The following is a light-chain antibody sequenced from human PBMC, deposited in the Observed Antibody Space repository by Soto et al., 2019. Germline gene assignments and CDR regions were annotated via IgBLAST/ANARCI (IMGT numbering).Light chain of an antibody. Sequence: QLVLTQPPSASGTPGQRVTIYCSGSSSNIGSSTVNWYQQLPGTAPKLLIYSNNQRPSGVPDRFSGSNSGTSASLAISGLHSEDEADYYCASWDDSLNGPVFGGGTKLTVL. V-gene: IGLV1-44*01. CDR3: ASWDDSLNGPV. CDR2: SNN. CDR1: SSNIGSST. J-gene: IGLJ3*02.